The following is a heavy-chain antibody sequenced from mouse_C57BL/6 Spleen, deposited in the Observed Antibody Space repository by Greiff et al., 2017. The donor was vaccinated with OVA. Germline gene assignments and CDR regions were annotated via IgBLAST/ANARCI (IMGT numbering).Heavy chain of an antibody. J-gene: IGHJ4*01. Sequence: VKLVESGAELVRPGASVTLSCKASGYTFTDYEMHWVKQTPVHGLEWIGAIDPETGGTAYNQKFKGKAILTADKSSSTAYMELRSLTSEDSAVYYCTRPSGGSSLYAMDYWGQGTSVTVSS. D-gene: IGHD1-1*01. CDR3: TRPSGGSSLYAMDY. CDR1: GYTFTDYE. V-gene: IGHV1-15*01. CDR2: IDPETGGT.